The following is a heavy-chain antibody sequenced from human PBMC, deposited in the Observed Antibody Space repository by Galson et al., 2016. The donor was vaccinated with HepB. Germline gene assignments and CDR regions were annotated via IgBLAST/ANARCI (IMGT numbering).Heavy chain of an antibody. CDR3: AKGGQKFEYATRYCDY. D-gene: IGHD2-8*01. J-gene: IGHJ4*02. CDR2: ISSSGGDT. Sequence: SLRLSCAASGFTFSSYWMSWVRQAPGKGLEWVSIISSSGGDTFYADSVKGRFTISRDNSKNTLYLQMNSLRAEDTAVYHCAKGGQKFEYATRYCDYWGQGSLVTVSS. V-gene: IGHV3-23*01. CDR1: GFTFSSYW.